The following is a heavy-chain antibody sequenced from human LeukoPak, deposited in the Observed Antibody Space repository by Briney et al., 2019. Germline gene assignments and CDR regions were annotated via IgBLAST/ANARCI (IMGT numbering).Heavy chain of an antibody. J-gene: IGHJ6*02. V-gene: IGHV1-18*01. D-gene: IGHD5-24*01. CDR3: ARDRRWRRDSKTPYYCYGMDV. CDR2: ISAYNGNT. Sequence: SLKVSCKASGYTFTSYGSNWLRQAPGQGREGMGWISAYNGNTIYAQKLQGRVAMTTDTSTMTDDMHPRSLRSDDTAVYYCARDRRWRRDSKTPYYCYGMDVWGQGTKVTVS. CDR1: GYTFTSYG.